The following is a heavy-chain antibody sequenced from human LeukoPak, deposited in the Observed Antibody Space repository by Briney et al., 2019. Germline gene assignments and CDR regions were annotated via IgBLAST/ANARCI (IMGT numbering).Heavy chain of an antibody. D-gene: IGHD2-2*02. Sequence: SEALSLTCTVSGGSISSGGYYWSWIRQHPGKGLEWIGYIYYSGSTYYNPSLKSRVTISVDTSKNQFSLKLSSVTAADTAVYYCARRYCSSTSCYTTTYFDYWGQGTLVTVSS. CDR3: ARRYCSSTSCYTTTYFDY. J-gene: IGHJ4*02. CDR2: IYYSGST. CDR1: GGSISSGGYY. V-gene: IGHV4-31*03.